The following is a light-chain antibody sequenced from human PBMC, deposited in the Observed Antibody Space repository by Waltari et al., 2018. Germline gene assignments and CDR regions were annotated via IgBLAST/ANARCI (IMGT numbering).Light chain of an antibody. CDR3: QHRSSWPTLT. V-gene: IGKV3-11*01. Sequence: EIVLTQSPATLSFSPGDRATLSCRASQSVGSYLAWYQQKPGQSPGLLIFDASNRATGIPARFSGSGSGTDFTLTISSLEPEDFAVYYCQHRSSWPTLTFGGGTKVEIK. CDR1: QSVGSY. CDR2: DAS. J-gene: IGKJ4*01.